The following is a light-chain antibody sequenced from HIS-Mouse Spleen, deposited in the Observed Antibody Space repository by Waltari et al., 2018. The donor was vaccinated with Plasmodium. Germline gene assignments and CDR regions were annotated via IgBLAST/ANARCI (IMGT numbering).Light chain of an antibody. Sequence: SYELTQPPSVSVSPGQTARITCSGDALPKQYAYWYQQKPGQAPGLGIYKDSERPSGIPEGFSGASSGTTVTLTISGVQAEDEADYYCQSADSSGTYRVFGGGTKLTVL. CDR3: QSADSSGTYRV. V-gene: IGLV3-25*03. J-gene: IGLJ2*01. CDR2: KDS. CDR1: ALPKQY.